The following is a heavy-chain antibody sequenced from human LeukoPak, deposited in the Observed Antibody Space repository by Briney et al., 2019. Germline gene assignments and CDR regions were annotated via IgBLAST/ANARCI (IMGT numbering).Heavy chain of an antibody. CDR3: VRDGQRGAAAGLYFDY. CDR1: GFTFSSYW. Sequence: GGSLRLSCAASGFTFSSYWMHCVRQAPGKGLLWVSRINSDGSSTSYADSVKGRFTISRDNAKNTLYLQMNSLRAEDTAVYYCVRDGQRGAAAGLYFDYWGQGTLVTVSS. D-gene: IGHD6-13*01. CDR2: INSDGSST. V-gene: IGHV3-74*01. J-gene: IGHJ4*02.